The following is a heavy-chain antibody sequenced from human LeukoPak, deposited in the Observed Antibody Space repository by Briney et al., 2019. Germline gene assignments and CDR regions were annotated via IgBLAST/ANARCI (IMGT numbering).Heavy chain of an antibody. V-gene: IGHV3-74*01. CDR3: ARGAEGHNYGELDS. CDR1: GFTFSTYW. J-gene: IGHJ5*01. CDR2: IHYDGTS. Sequence: GGSLRLSCAASGFTFSTYWMHWVRQIPGKGLVWLSRIHYDGTSTYVDSVRGRFTISGDNTKSTLYLQMNSLRADDTAVYYCARGAEGHNYGELDSWGQGTLVTVSS. D-gene: IGHD5-18*01.